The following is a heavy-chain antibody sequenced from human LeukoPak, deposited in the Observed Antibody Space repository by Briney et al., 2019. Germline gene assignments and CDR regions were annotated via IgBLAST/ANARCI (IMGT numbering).Heavy chain of an antibody. V-gene: IGHV1-69*13. CDR3: ARGIAKIIGLDYYYYGMDV. Sequence: GASVKVSCKASGGTFSSYAISWVRQAPGQGLEWMGGIIPILGTANYAQKFQGRVTITADESTSTAYMELSSLRSEDTAVYYCARGIAKIIGLDYYYYGMDVWGKGTTVTVSS. CDR1: GGTFSSYA. D-gene: IGHD2/OR15-2a*01. J-gene: IGHJ6*04. CDR2: IIPILGTA.